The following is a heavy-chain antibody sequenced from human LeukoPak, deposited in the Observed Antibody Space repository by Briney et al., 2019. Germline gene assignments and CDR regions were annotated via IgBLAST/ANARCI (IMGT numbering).Heavy chain of an antibody. V-gene: IGHV4-59*08. D-gene: IGHD3-9*01. CDR3: ARRMYYDILTGSPWAFDI. CDR2: IYYSGST. CDR1: GGSISSYY. J-gene: IGHJ3*02. Sequence: SETLSLTCTVSGGSISSYYWSWIRQPPGKGLEWIGYIYYSGSTNYNPSLKSRVTISVDTSKNQFSLKLSSVTAADTAVYYCARRMYYDILTGSPWAFDIWGQGTMVTVSS.